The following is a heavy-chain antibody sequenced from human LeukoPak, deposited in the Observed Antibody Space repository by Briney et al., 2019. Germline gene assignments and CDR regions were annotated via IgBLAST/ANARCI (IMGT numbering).Heavy chain of an antibody. D-gene: IGHD3-22*01. J-gene: IGHJ4*02. CDR2: IIPILGIA. CDR3: ARDGEVYYDSSGGYFDY. Sequence: ASVKVSCKASGGTFSTYAITWVRQAPGQGLEWMGRIIPILGIANYAQKFQGRVTITADKSTNTAYMEVSSLRSEDTAVYCCARDGEVYYDSSGGYFDYWGQVTMVTVS. V-gene: IGHV1-69*04. CDR1: GGTFSTYA.